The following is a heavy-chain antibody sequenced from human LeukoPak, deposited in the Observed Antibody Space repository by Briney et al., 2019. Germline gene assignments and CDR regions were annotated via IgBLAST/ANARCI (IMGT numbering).Heavy chain of an antibody. Sequence: SETLSLTCTVSGGSISSYYWSWIRQPAGKGLEWIGRIYSSGSTNYNPSLKSRVTMSVDTSKNQFSLNLSSVTAADTAVYYCAREIIMMQRSLKTWCQGTMVTVYS. CDR1: GGSISSYY. CDR2: IYSSGST. J-gene: IGHJ3*01. D-gene: IGHD3-16*01. CDR3: AREIIMMQRSLKT. V-gene: IGHV4-4*07.